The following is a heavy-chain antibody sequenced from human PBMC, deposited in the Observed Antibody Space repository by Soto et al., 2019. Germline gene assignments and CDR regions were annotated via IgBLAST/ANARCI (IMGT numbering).Heavy chain of an antibody. CDR3: ARVTYDFWSGYQAGFDY. J-gene: IGHJ4*02. V-gene: IGHV1-3*01. CDR2: INAGNGNT. D-gene: IGHD3-3*01. Sequence: ASVKXSCKASGYTFTSYPMHWVSKAQGKRMEWMGWINAGNGNTKYSQKFQGRVTITRDTSASTAYMELSSLRSEDTAVYYCARVTYDFWSGYQAGFDYWGQGTLVTVSS. CDR1: GYTFTSYP.